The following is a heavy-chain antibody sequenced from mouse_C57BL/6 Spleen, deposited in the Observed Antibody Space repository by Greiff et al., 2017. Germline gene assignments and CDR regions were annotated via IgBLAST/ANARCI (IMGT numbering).Heavy chain of an antibody. D-gene: IGHD2-4*01. CDR3: TRDDYDLYAMDY. CDR1: GFTFSSYA. Sequence: EVMLVESGEGLVKPGGSLKLSCAASGFTFSSYAMSWVRQTPEKRLEWVAYISSGGDYIYYADTVKGRFTISRDNARNTLYLQMSSLKSDDTAMYYCTRDDYDLYAMDYWGQGTSVTVSS. CDR2: ISSGGDYI. V-gene: IGHV5-9-1*02. J-gene: IGHJ4*01.